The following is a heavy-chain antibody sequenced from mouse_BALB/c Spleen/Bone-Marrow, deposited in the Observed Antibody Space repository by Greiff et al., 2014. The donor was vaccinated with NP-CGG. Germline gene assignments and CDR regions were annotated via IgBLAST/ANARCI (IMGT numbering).Heavy chain of an antibody. Sequence: EVQLQQSGPELVKPGASVKISCKASGYSFTGYYMHWVKQRPVKSLEWIGRIYPYNGVTNYNQNFRDKASLTVDKSSSTAHMELHSLASEDFAVFYCARSGMYDGCFAYWGQGTTLTVSS. D-gene: IGHD2-3*01. CDR2: IYPYNGVT. V-gene: IGHV1-31*01. CDR1: GYSFTGYY. J-gene: IGHJ2*01. CDR3: ARSGMYDGCFAY.